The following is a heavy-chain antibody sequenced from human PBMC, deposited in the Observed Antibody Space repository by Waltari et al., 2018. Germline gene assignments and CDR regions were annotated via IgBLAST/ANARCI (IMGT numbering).Heavy chain of an antibody. J-gene: IGHJ6*02. CDR2: IGSRSSFM. V-gene: IGHV3-21*02. D-gene: IGHD6-19*01. CDR1: GFKFSAYA. CDR3: AREGAEQWVVEDYGMDV. Sequence: EVQLVESGGGLVKPGGSLRLSCVASGFKFSAYAMNWVRQAPGKGLGWVSSIGSRSSFMDDADSVRGRFTVSRDNAKNTLYLQMDTLRAEDTAVYYCAREGAEQWVVEDYGMDVWGQGTTVTVAS.